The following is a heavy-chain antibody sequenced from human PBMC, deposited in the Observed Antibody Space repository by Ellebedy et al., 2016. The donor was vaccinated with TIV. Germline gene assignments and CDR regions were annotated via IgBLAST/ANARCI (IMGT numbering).Heavy chain of an antibody. CDR2: IDYSGSS. CDR1: GGSISTYF. Sequence: MPSETLSLTCTVSGGSISTYFWSWIRQPPGKGLEWIGYIDYSGSSNYNPSLESRVTISVDTSKNQFSLKVSSVTAADTAVYYCARLPHYWGQGTLVTVSS. CDR3: ARLPHY. J-gene: IGHJ4*02. V-gene: IGHV4-59*01.